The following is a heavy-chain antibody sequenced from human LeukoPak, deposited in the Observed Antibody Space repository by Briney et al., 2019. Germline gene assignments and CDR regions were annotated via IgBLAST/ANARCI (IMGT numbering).Heavy chain of an antibody. J-gene: IGHJ6*03. CDR3: ARQIAARQYYYYYYMDV. CDR2: IYYSGST. Sequence: PSETLSLTCTVSGGCISSSSYYWGWIRQPPGKGLEWIGSIYYSGSTYYNPSLKSRVTISVDTSKNQFSLKLSSVTAADTSVYYCARQIAARQYYYYYYMDVWGKGTTVTVSS. V-gene: IGHV4-39*01. D-gene: IGHD6-6*01. CDR1: GGCISSSSYY.